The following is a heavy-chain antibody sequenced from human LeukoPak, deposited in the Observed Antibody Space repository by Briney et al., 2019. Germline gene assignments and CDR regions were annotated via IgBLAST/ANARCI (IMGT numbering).Heavy chain of an antibody. CDR1: GFPFSSYA. CDR2: ISGSGGST. CDR3: AKDLGDYGDYYGHGAFDI. V-gene: IGHV3-23*01. D-gene: IGHD4-17*01. Sequence: GGSLRLSCATPGFPFSSYAMSWVRRAPGKGLEWVSAISGSGGSTYYADSVKGRFTISRDNSKNALYLQMNSLRAEDTAVYYCAKDLGDYGDYYGHGAFDIWGQGTMVTVSS. J-gene: IGHJ3*02.